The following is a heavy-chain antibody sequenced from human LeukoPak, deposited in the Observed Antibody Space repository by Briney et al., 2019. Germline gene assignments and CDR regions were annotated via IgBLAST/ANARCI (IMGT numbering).Heavy chain of an antibody. J-gene: IGHJ4*02. Sequence: GGSLRLSCAASGFTFRHYAVHWVRQAPGRGLEWVAVLSFDGAHKYYAESVKGRFTISRDNSNNTLFLQMDSLRIEDTALYYCVRARAGGLDYWGQGNLVTVSS. D-gene: IGHD3-10*01. CDR2: LSFDGAHK. CDR1: GFTFRHYA. V-gene: IGHV3-30*04. CDR3: VRARAGGLDY.